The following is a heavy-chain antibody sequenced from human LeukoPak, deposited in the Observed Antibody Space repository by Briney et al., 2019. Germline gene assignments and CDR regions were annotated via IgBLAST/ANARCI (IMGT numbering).Heavy chain of an antibody. Sequence: ASVKVSCKASGYTFTSYGISWVRQAPGQGLEWMGWISAYNGNTNYAQKLQGRVTMTTDTSTSTAYMELRSLRSDDTAVYYCAREQLYCSGGSCYSVSDYWGRGTLVTVSS. CDR2: ISAYNGNT. CDR3: AREQLYCSGGSCYSVSDY. J-gene: IGHJ4*02. D-gene: IGHD2-15*01. CDR1: GYTFTSYG. V-gene: IGHV1-18*01.